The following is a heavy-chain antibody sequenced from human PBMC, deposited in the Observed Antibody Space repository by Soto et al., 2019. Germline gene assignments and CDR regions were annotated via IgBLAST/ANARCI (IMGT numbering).Heavy chain of an antibody. V-gene: IGHV3-23*01. D-gene: IGHD3-22*01. CDR2: ISGSGGST. Sequence: PGGSLRLSCAASGFTFSSYAMSWVRQAPGKGLEWVSDISGSGGSTYYADSVKGRFTISRDNSKNTLYLQMNSLRAEDTAVYYCAKALYYDSSGYPDWGQGTLVTVSS. J-gene: IGHJ4*02. CDR1: GFTFSSYA. CDR3: AKALYYDSSGYPD.